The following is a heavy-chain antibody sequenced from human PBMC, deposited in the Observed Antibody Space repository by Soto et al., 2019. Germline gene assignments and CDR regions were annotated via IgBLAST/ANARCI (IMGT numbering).Heavy chain of an antibody. CDR1: GFSLTTSGVG. J-gene: IGHJ4*02. V-gene: IGHV2-5*02. D-gene: IGHD3-3*01. CDR2: IYWDDDK. CDR3: AHRVLRTVFGLVTTTAIYFDF. Sequence: QITLNESGPTQVKPRQTLTLTCTFSGFSLTTSGVGVGWIRQSPGKAPEWLALIYWDDDKRYSPSLKSRLTITNDTTKNSVVLTMADLDPADTATYYCAHRVLRTVFGLVTTTAIYFDFWGQGTPVAVSS.